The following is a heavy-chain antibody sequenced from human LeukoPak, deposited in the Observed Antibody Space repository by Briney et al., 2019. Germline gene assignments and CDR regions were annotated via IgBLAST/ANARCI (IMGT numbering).Heavy chain of an antibody. CDR3: ARHSSGYSSSPNFDY. D-gene: IGHD6-13*01. V-gene: IGHV3-30-3*01. Sequence: GGSLRLSCAASGFTFSSYAMHWVRQAPGKGLEWVAVISYDGSNKYYADSVKGRFTISRDNSKNTLYLQMNSLRAEDTAVYYCARHSSGYSSSPNFDYWGQGTLVTVSS. CDR2: ISYDGSNK. J-gene: IGHJ4*02. CDR1: GFTFSSYA.